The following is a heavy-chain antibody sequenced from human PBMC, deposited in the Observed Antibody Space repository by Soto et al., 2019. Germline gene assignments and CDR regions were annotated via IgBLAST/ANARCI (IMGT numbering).Heavy chain of an antibody. J-gene: IGHJ6*02. D-gene: IGHD5-18*01. Sequence: ASVKVSCKASGYTFTSYGISWVRQAPGQGLEWMGWISAYNGNTNYAQKLQGRVTMTTDTSTSTAYMELRSLRSDDTAVYHCARDPEGGYSYGPSYYYYGMDVWGQGTTVTVSS. CDR2: ISAYNGNT. CDR1: GYTFTSYG. V-gene: IGHV1-18*04. CDR3: ARDPEGGYSYGPSYYYYGMDV.